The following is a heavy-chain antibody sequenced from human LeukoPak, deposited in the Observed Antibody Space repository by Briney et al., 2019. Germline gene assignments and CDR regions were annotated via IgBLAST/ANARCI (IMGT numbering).Heavy chain of an antibody. Sequence: ASLKVSCKSSGETFTYYYIHWVRHAPVHELDWMGIINPSSGSTSYAQKFQGRVTMTRDTSTSTVYMDVSSLRSDDTAVYYCATIAASDAEYFQHWGQGTLVTVSS. J-gene: IGHJ1*01. CDR3: ATIAASDAEYFQH. CDR2: INPSSGST. D-gene: IGHD6-6*01. V-gene: IGHV1-46*01. CDR1: GETFTYYY.